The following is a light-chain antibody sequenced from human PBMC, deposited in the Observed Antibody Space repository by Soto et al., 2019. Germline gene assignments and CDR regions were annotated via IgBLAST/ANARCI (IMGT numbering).Light chain of an antibody. V-gene: IGLV8-61*01. CDR3: VLYMGSGIWV. CDR1: SGSVSTSYY. Sequence: QTVVTQEPSFSVSPGGTVTLTCGFGSGSVSTSYYPSCYQQTPGQAPRTLIYSTNTRSSGVPDRFSGSILGNKAALTITGAQADDESDYYCVLYMGSGIWVFGGGTKRTVL. J-gene: IGLJ3*02. CDR2: STN.